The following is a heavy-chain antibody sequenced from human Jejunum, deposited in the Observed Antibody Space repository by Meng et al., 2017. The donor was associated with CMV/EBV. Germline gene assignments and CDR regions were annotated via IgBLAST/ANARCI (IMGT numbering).Heavy chain of an antibody. J-gene: IGHJ3*01. D-gene: IGHD2-2*03. CDR2: INPHTGGT. CDR3: ARVPGYCTSSRCAPGAYVL. V-gene: IGHV1-2*02. Sequence: DDFLHWARQAPGQGLEWMGWINPHTGGTNYARSFQGRVTMTRDTSISTGYMELSRLTSDDTAAYYCARVPGYCTSSRCAPGAYVLWGQGTRVTVSS. CDR1: DDF.